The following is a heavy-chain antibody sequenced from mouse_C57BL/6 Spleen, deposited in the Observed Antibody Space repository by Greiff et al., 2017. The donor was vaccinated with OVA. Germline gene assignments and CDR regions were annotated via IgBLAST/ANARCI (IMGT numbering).Heavy chain of an antibody. CDR3: ARSGYYFDY. CDR1: GYAFSSSW. CDR2: IYPGDGDT. J-gene: IGHJ2*01. Sequence: QVQLQQSGPELVKPGASVKISCKASGYAFSSSWMNWVKQRPGKGLEWIGRIYPGDGDTNYNGKFKGKATLTADKSSSTAYMQLSSLTSEDAAVYFWARSGYYFDYWGKGTTLTVSS. V-gene: IGHV1-82*01.